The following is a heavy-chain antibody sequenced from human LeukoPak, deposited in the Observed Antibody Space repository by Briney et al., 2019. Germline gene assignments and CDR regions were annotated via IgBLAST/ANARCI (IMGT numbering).Heavy chain of an antibody. CDR1: GGSISSYY. D-gene: IGHD1-26*01. CDR2: IYYSGST. V-gene: IGHV4-59*08. J-gene: IGHJ3*02. Sequence: SETLSLTCTVSGGSISSYYWSWIRQPPGKGLGWIGYIYYSGSTNYNPSLKSRVTISVDTSKNQFSLKLSSVTAADTAVYYCARYIVGATGAFDIWGQGTMVTVSS. CDR3: ARYIVGATGAFDI.